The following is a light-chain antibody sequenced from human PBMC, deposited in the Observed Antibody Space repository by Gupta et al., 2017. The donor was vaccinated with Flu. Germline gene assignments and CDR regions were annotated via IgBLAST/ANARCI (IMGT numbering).Light chain of an antibody. V-gene: IGLV1-44*01. CDR2: GNS. J-gene: IGLJ1*01. CDR1: SSNIGSNP. Sequence: QSVLAQPPPASETPGPRLTISCSGSSSNIGSNPVNWYQKVPGTDPKLLIYGNSQRPSGVPDRFSGSKSGTSAALAISGLQSEDEADYYCAAWDDSLNGHYVFGTGTKVTVL. CDR3: AAWDDSLNGHYV.